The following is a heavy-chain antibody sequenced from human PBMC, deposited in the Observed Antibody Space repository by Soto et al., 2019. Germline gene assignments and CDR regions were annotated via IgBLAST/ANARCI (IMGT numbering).Heavy chain of an antibody. Sequence: ASVKVSCKASGYTFTSYYMHWVRQAPGQGLEWMGIINPSGGSTSYAQKFQGRVTMTRDTSTSTVYMELSSLRSEDTAVYYCARSPVTPVVDHQYFQHWGQGTLVTVSS. CDR2: INPSGGST. J-gene: IGHJ1*01. CDR3: ARSPVTPVVDHQYFQH. D-gene: IGHD4-17*01. CDR1: GYTFTSYY. V-gene: IGHV1-46*03.